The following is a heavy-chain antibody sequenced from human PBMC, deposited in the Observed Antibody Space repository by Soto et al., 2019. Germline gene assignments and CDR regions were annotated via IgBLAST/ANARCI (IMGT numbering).Heavy chain of an antibody. J-gene: IGHJ6*02. CDR3: AREQGITTFGVYSMYYYGMDV. D-gene: IGHD3-3*01. V-gene: IGHV1-18*01. Sequence: QVQLVQSGAEVKKPGASVKVSCKASGYTFTNSGISWVRQAPGQGLEWMGWISTDNGNTNYAQHLQGRVSMTTDTSTSTAYMDRRSLRSDDTAVHYCAREQGITTFGVYSMYYYGMDVWGQGTTVTVSS. CDR2: ISTDNGNT. CDR1: GYTFTNSG.